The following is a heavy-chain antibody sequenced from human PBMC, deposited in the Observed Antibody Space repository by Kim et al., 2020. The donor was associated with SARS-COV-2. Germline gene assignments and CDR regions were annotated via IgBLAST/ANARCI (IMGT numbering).Heavy chain of an antibody. CDR1: GDRVSSNSAA. CDR2: TYYRSKWYN. J-gene: IGHJ5*02. D-gene: IGHD1-7*01. V-gene: IGHV6-1*01. Sequence: SQTLSLTCAISGDRVSSNSAAWHWIRPSPSRGLEWLGRTYYRSKWYNDYAVSVKSRITINPDTSKNQFSLQLNSVTPEDTAVYYCARAGNWNYNWFDPWGQGTLVTVSS. CDR3: ARAGNWNYNWFDP.